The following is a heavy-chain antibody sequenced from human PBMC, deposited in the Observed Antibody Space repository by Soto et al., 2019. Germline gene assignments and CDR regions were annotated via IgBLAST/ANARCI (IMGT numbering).Heavy chain of an antibody. V-gene: IGHV1-18*01. CDR1: GYTFTSYG. D-gene: IGHD4-4*01. Sequence: QVQLVQSGAEVKKPGASVQVSCKASGYTFTSYGISWVRQATGQGLEWMGWISAYNGNTNYAQKLQGRVTMTTDTSTSTAYMELRSLRSDDTAVYYCARDQEDGYSNYEDPFDYWGQGTLVTVSS. CDR3: ARDQEDGYSNYEDPFDY. CDR2: ISAYNGNT. J-gene: IGHJ4*02.